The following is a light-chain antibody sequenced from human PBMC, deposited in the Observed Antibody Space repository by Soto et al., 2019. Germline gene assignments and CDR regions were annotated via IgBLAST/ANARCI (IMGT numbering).Light chain of an antibody. Sequence: DIQMTQSPSSVSASVGDRITITCRASQDIGCRLAWFQQKPGKAPQYLIQAASILQSGVPSRFSASGSGTDFTLTISSLQPEDFATYYCQQSYSTPITFGQGTRLEIK. CDR2: AAS. CDR3: QQSYSTPIT. J-gene: IGKJ5*01. CDR1: QDIGCR. V-gene: IGKV1-12*01.